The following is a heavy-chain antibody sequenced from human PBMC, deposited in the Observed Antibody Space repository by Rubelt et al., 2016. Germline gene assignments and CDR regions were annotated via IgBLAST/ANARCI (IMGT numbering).Heavy chain of an antibody. CDR2: ST. CDR3: TTEALNYYDSSGPSLALD. V-gene: IGHV3-74*01. D-gene: IGHD3-22*01. Sequence: STSYADSVKGRFTISRDNAKNTLYLQMNSLKTEDTAVYYCTTEALNYYDSSGPSLALDWGQGTLVTVSS. J-gene: IGHJ4*02.